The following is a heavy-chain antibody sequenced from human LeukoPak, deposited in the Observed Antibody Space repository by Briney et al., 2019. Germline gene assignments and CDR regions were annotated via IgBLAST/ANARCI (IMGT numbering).Heavy chain of an antibody. CDR2: IYYSGST. V-gene: IGHV4-59*01. CDR1: GGSISSYY. Sequence: SETLSLTCTVSGGSISSYYWSWIRQPPGKGLEWIGYIYYSGSTNYNPSLKSRVTISVDTSKNQFSLKLSSVTAADTAMYYCARDRLEYSSSSDAFDIWGQGTMVTVSS. D-gene: IGHD6-6*01. J-gene: IGHJ3*02. CDR3: ARDRLEYSSSSDAFDI.